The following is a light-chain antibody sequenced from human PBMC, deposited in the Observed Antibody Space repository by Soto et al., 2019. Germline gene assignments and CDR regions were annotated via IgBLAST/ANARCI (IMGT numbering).Light chain of an antibody. CDR1: SSDVGKYNL. J-gene: IGLJ1*01. CDR3: CAYATSYTYV. Sequence: QSALTQPASVSGSPGQSITISCTGTSSDVGKYNLVSWYPQHPGKAPKVMILQGSKRPSGVSNRFSGSKFGNTASLTISGLQAEDEADYYCCAYATSYTYVFGTGTKVTVL. CDR2: QGS. V-gene: IGLV2-23*01.